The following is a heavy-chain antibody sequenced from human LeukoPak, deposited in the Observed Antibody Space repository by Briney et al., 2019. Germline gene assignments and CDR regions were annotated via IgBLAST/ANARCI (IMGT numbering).Heavy chain of an antibody. D-gene: IGHD1-1*01. CDR2: IYTSGST. V-gene: IGHV4-61*02. CDR1: GGSISSGSYY. CDR3: ARGTRPPNSYYFDY. J-gene: IGHJ4*02. Sequence: SQTLSLTCTVSGGSISSGSYYWSWIRQPAGKGLEWIGRIYTSGSTNYNPSLKSRVTISVDTSKNQFSLKLGSVTAADTAVYYCARGTRPPNSYYFDYWGQGTLVTVSS.